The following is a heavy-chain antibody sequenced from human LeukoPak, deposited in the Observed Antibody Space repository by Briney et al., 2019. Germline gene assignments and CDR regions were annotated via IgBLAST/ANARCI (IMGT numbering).Heavy chain of an antibody. CDR1: GGSISNGAYY. D-gene: IGHD3-3*01. CDR2: IYSTGVT. Sequence: SQTLSLTCTVSGGSISNGAYYWSWIRQPAGKTLEWIGRIYSTGVTDYSPSFKSRVSMSLDTSRNHFSLKLRSVTAADTAMYYCARIVSHNDFWSGYSHWGQGTLVAVSS. J-gene: IGHJ4*02. V-gene: IGHV4-61*02. CDR3: ARIVSHNDFWSGYSH.